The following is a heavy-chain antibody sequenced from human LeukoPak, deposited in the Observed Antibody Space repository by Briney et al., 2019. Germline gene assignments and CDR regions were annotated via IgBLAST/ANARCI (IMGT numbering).Heavy chain of an antibody. D-gene: IGHD6-19*01. CDR1: GFTFSSYS. J-gene: IGHJ4*02. CDR3: ARGIAVAGTGYFDY. Sequence: GGSLRLSCAASGFTFSSYSMNWVRQAPGKGLEWVSYISSSSSTIYYADSVKGRFTISRDNAKNSLYLQMNSLRAEDTAVYYCARGIAVAGTGYFDYWGQGTLVTVSS. CDR2: ISSSSSTI. V-gene: IGHV3-48*04.